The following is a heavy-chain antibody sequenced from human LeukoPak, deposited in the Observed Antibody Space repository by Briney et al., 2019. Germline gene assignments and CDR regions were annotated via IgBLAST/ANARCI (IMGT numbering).Heavy chain of an antibody. D-gene: IGHD5-18*01. J-gene: IGHJ4*02. CDR1: GFTFSSYA. Sequence: AGSLRLSCAASGFTFSSYAMSWVRQAPGKGLEWVSAISGSGGGTYYADSVKGRFTISRDNSKNTLYLQMNSLRAEDTAVYYCANSPRGYSYGTRQFDYWGQGTLVTVSS. CDR3: ANSPRGYSYGTRQFDY. V-gene: IGHV3-23*01. CDR2: ISGSGGGT.